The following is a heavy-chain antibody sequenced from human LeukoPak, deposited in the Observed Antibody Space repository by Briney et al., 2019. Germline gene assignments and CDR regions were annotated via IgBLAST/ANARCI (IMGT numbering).Heavy chain of an antibody. Sequence: LGGSLRLSCAASGFTFSSYVMFWVRQAPGKGLEWVSAIRGSGGSTYYAESVKGRFAISRDNSKNTLYLQMNSLRAEDTAVYYCAKDDDYSSGWYFDNWGQGILVTVSS. CDR2: IRGSGGST. D-gene: IGHD6-19*01. CDR1: GFTFSSYV. J-gene: IGHJ4*02. CDR3: AKDDDYSSGWYFDN. V-gene: IGHV3-23*01.